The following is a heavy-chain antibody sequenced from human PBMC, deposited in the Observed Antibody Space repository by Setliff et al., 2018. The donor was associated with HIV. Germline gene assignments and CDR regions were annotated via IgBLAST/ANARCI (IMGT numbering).Heavy chain of an antibody. Sequence: GGSLRLSCEASGFTFSDYDFHWVRQAAGKGLEWVSAIGTGGDTYYVDSVKGRFTISRENARNSLYLQMNGLSAEDTAVYYCARDRFRGGVGTGLAEYWGQGTVVTVSS. V-gene: IGHV3-13*01. J-gene: IGHJ4*02. CDR3: ARDRFRGGVGTGLAEY. CDR2: IGTGGDT. CDR1: GFTFSDYD. D-gene: IGHD3-16*01.